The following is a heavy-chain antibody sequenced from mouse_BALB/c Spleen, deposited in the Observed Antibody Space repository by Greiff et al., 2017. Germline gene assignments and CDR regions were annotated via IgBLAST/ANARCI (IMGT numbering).Heavy chain of an antibody. CDR2: IRNKANGYTT. J-gene: IGHJ4*01. CDR1: GFTFTDYY. CDR3: ARYYEAMDY. Sequence: EVKVVESGGGLVQPGGSLRLSCATSGFTFTDYYMSWVRQPPGKALEWLGFIRNKANGYTTEYSTSVKGRFTISRDNSQSILYLQMNTLRAEDSATYYCARYYEAMDYWGQGTSVTVSS. D-gene: IGHD2-4*01. V-gene: IGHV7-3*02.